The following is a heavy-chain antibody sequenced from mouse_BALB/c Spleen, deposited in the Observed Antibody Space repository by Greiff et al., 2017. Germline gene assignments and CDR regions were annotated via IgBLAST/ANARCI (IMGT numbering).Heavy chain of an antibody. CDR1: GFTFSSYA. V-gene: IGHV5-6-5*01. Sequence: EVQVVESGGGLVKPGGSLKLSCAASGFTFSSYAMSWVRQTPEKRLEWVASISSGGSTYYPDSVKGRFTISRDNARNILYLQMSSLRSEDTAMYYCARALLLRSPFAYWGQGTLVTVSA. D-gene: IGHD1-1*01. J-gene: IGHJ3*01. CDR3: ARALLLRSPFAY. CDR2: ISSGGST.